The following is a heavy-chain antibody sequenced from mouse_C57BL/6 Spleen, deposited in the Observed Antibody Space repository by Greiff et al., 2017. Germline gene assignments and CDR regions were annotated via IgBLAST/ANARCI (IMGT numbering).Heavy chain of an antibody. J-gene: IGHJ3*01. CDR2: ISGGGGNT. Sequence: DVKLVESGGGLVKPGGSLKLSCAASGFTFSSYTMSWVRQTPEKRLEWVATISGGGGNTYYPDSVKGRFTISRDNAKNTLYLQRSSLRSEDTAWYYCARLYDGYSFAYWGQGTLVTVSA. CDR3: ARLYDGYSFAY. D-gene: IGHD2-3*01. V-gene: IGHV5-9*01. CDR1: GFTFSSYT.